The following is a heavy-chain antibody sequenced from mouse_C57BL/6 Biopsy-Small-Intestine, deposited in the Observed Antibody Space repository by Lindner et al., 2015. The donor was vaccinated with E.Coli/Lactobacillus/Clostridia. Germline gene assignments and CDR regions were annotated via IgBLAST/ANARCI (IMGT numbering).Heavy chain of an antibody. CDR2: MTPSNWKT. CDR3: STRGVGWVDY. Sequence: SVKVSCKASGYTFTDYDIKWVRQASGKEFEYMGWMTPSNWKTGYAPRFQGRVTMTRDTSTNTAFLELSSLTNEDTAVYYCSTRGVGWVDYWGQGTQVTVSS. CDR1: GYTFTDYD. V-gene: IGHV1S45*01. D-gene: IGHD1-1*02. J-gene: IGHJ4*01.